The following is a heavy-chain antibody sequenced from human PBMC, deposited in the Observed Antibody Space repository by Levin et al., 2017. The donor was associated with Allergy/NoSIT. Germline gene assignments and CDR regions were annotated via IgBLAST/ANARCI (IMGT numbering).Heavy chain of an antibody. CDR3: ARQLGNFWSGYNYFDY. D-gene: IGHD3-3*01. Sequence: GGSLRLSCAASGFTFSSYEMNWVRQAPGKGLEWVSYITSSGSTIYYADSVKGRFTISRDNAKNSLYLQMNSLRAEDTAVYYCARQLGNFWSGYNYFDYWGQGTLVTVSS. CDR1: GFTFSSYE. V-gene: IGHV3-48*03. CDR2: ITSSGSTI. J-gene: IGHJ4*02.